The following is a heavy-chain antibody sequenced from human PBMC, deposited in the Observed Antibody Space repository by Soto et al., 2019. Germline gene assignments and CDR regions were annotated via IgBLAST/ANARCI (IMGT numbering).Heavy chain of an antibody. CDR1: GGTFSSYA. CDR3: ARAMIGSDYYYSSGMDV. J-gene: IGHJ6*02. V-gene: IGHV1-69*13. CDR2: IIPICGTA. Sequence: SVKISCKASGGTFSSYAISWVRQAAGQGLEWMGGIIPICGTANYAQKFQGRVTITADESTSTAYMELRSLRSEDTAVYYCARAMIGSDYYYSSGMDVWGQGTTVTVSS. D-gene: IGHD3-22*01.